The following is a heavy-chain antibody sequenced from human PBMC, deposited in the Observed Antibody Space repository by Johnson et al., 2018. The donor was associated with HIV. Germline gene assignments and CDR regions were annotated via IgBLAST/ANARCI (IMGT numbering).Heavy chain of an antibody. CDR2: IKCDGSEK. J-gene: IGHJ3*02. CDR1: GFTFSSYG. V-gene: IGHV3-33*08. Sequence: QVQLVESGGGLVQPGGSLRLSCVASGFTFSSYGIHWVRQAPGKGLEWVADIKCDGSEKYYVDSVKGRFTISRDNSKNTLYLQMNSLRAEDTAVYYCARDRTLWQLVRPGGAFDIWGQGTMVTVSS. D-gene: IGHD6-6*01. CDR3: ARDRTLWQLVRPGGAFDI.